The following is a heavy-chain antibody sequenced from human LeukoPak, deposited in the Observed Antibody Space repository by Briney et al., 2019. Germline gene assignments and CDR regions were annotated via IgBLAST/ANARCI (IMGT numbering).Heavy chain of an antibody. CDR3: AREGYSSGEYDY. Sequence: GGSLRLSCAASGLTFSWYWMSSVRQDPRKGLEWGANINQDGSEKYYVAAVKDRLIITRNNDKNSLYLQMNSLRAEDTAVYYCAREGYSSGEYDYWGQGTLVTVSS. D-gene: IGHD6-25*01. CDR2: INQDGSEK. J-gene: IGHJ4*02. V-gene: IGHV3-7*01. CDR1: GLTFSWYW.